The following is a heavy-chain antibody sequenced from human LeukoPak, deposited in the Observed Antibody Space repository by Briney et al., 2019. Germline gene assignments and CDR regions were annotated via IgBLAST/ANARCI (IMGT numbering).Heavy chain of an antibody. D-gene: IGHD2-21*02. CDR2: MNPNSGNT. CDR1: GYTFTSYD. J-gene: IGHJ6*02. V-gene: IGHV1-8*01. Sequence: ASVKVSCKASGYTFTSYDINWVRQATGRGLEWMGWMNPNSGNTGYAQKFQGRVTMTRNTSISTAYMELSSLRSEDTAVYYCATHYCGGDCYSSYYYYGMDVWGQGTTVTVSS. CDR3: ATHYCGGDCYSSYYYYGMDV.